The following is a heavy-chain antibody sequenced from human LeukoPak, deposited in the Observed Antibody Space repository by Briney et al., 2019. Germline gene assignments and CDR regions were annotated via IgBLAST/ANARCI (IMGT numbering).Heavy chain of an antibody. Sequence: GGSLRLSCAASAFTFSSYAISWVRQAPGKGLEWVSLISVIGGSTYYADSVKGRFTISRDNSKNTLYLQMNSLRAEDTAVYYCAKLPYYYDSSDCSLGYWGQGTLVTVSS. V-gene: IGHV3-23*01. D-gene: IGHD3-22*01. J-gene: IGHJ4*02. CDR2: ISVIGGST. CDR1: AFTFSSYA. CDR3: AKLPYYYDSSDCSLGY.